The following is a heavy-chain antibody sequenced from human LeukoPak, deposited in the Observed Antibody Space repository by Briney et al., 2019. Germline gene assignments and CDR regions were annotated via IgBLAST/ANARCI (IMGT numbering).Heavy chain of an antibody. CDR3: AKYRLLLRNLGAFDI. Sequence: GGSLRLSCAASGFTFTSYAMTWVRQAPGEGLEWEWVSSISTSGANTYYADSVRGRFTISRDNFKNTLYRQMHSLRAADTAVYYCAKYRLLLRNLGAFDIWGQGTMVTVSS. D-gene: IGHD3-22*01. CDR1: GFTFTSYA. J-gene: IGHJ3*02. V-gene: IGHV3-23*01. CDR2: ISTSGANT.